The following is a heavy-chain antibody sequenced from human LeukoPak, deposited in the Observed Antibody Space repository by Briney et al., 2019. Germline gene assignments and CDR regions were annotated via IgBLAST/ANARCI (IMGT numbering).Heavy chain of an antibody. J-gene: IGHJ6*02. D-gene: IGHD3-22*01. Sequence: SVKVSCMASGGTFSSYAISWVRQAPGQGLEWMGGIIPIFGTANYAQKFQGRVTITADESTSTAYMELSSLRSEDTAVYYCARARYYYDSSGYYSDYYYYGMDVWGQGTTVTVSS. CDR1: GGTFSSYA. CDR3: ARARYYYDSSGYYSDYYYYGMDV. CDR2: IIPIFGTA. V-gene: IGHV1-69*01.